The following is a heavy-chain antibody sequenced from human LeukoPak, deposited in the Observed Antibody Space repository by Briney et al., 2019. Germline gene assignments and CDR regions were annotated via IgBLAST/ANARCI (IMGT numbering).Heavy chain of an antibody. D-gene: IGHD2-21*02. CDR2: IYPGDSDT. Sequence: GESLKISCKGSGYSFTTYWIGWVRQMPGKGLEWMGIIYPGDSDTRYSPSFQGQVTISADKSISTAYLQWSSLKASDTAMYYCARTYCGGDCYYSYFVYWGQGTLVTVSS. CDR3: ARTYCGGDCYYSYFVY. CDR1: GYSFTTYW. V-gene: IGHV5-51*01. J-gene: IGHJ4*02.